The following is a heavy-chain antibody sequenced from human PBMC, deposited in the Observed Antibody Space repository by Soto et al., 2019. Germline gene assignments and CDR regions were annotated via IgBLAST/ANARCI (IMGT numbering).Heavy chain of an antibody. CDR2: NWSSGIT. CDR1: GVSLSNSY. CDR3: AKGGGSYTTGWYNDY. J-gene: IGHJ4*02. D-gene: IGHD6-19*01. V-gene: IGHV4-4*08. Sequence: QVQLQESGPGLVKPSETLSLTCTVSGVSLSNSYCSWARQPPGKGLVWIGHNWSSGITNYNPSLRSPVTLSVATSKNQVALKLSSVTATDTAVYYCAKGGGSYTTGWYNDYWGQGTLVTVSS.